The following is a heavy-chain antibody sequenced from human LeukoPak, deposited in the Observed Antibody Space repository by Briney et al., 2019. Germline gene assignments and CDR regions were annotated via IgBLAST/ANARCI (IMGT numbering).Heavy chain of an antibody. Sequence: PGGSLRLSCAASGFTFSSYGMHWVRQAPGKGLEWVAGRWDDGSNKYYADSVKGRFTISRENSKNTLYLQMNCLRAEDTAVYYCAREINHFDYWGQGTLVTVSS. CDR2: RWDDGSNK. V-gene: IGHV3-33*01. CDR3: AREINHFDY. CDR1: GFTFSSYG. J-gene: IGHJ4*02.